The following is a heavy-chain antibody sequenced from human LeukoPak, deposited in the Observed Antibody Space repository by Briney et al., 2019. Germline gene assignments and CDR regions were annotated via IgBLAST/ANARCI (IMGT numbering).Heavy chain of an antibody. J-gene: IGHJ6*02. CDR3: TRDPVYSSSWYWALYYYYGMDV. CDR2: IRSKAYGGTT. V-gene: IGHV3-49*04. Sequence: PGGSLRLSCTASGFTFGDYAMSWVRQAPGKGLEWVGFIRSKAYGGTTEYAASVKGRFTISRDDSKSIAYLQMNSLRTEDTAVYYCTRDPVYSSSWYWALYYYYGMDVWGQGTTVTVSS. CDR1: GFTFGDYA. D-gene: IGHD6-13*01.